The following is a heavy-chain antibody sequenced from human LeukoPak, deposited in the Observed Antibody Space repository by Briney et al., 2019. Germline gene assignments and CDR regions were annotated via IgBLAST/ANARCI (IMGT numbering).Heavy chain of an antibody. CDR2: IKQDGSEK. J-gene: IGHJ4*02. CDR1: GFTFSSYA. Sequence: PGGSLRLSCAASGFTFSSYALSWVRQAPGKGLEWVANIKQDGSEKYYVDSVKGRFTISRDNAKNSLYLQMNSLRAEDTAVYYCAKALPGIAAADYWGQGTLVTASS. V-gene: IGHV3-7*01. CDR3: AKALPGIAAADY. D-gene: IGHD6-13*01.